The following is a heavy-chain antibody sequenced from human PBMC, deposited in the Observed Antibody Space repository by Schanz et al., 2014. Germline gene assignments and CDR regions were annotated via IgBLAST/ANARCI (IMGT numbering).Heavy chain of an antibody. CDR3: TTVERITIFEVVPYYYYYMDV. CDR2: IKSKIDGETT. J-gene: IGHJ6*03. CDR1: GFTFSNTW. D-gene: IGHD3-3*01. V-gene: IGHV3-15*01. Sequence: EVQLVESGGGLVKPGGSLRLSCAASGFTFSNTWMNWVRQTPGKGLEWIGRIKSKIDGETTDYAAPVKGRFTISRDDSKNTLYLQMNSLKTEDTAVYYCTTVERITIFEVVPYYYYYMDVWGKGTTVTVSS.